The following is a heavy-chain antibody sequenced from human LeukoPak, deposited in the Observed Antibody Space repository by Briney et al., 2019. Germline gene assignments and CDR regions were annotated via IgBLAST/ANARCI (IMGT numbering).Heavy chain of an antibody. Sequence: PGGSLRLSCAASGFTFSSHWMHWVRQAPGKGLVWVSRINSDGSSTGYADSVKGRFTISRDNAKNTVYLQMNSLRAEDTAVYYCARLTAMVTLYYAMDVWGRGTTVTVSS. CDR3: ARLTAMVTLYYAMDV. CDR2: INSDGSST. V-gene: IGHV3-74*01. CDR1: GFTFSSHW. J-gene: IGHJ6*02. D-gene: IGHD5-18*01.